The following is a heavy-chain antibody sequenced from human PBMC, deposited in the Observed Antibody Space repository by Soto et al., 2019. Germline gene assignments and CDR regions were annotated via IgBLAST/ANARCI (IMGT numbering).Heavy chain of an antibody. CDR1: GGSFSGYY. Sequence: PSETLSLTCAVYGGSFSGYYWSWIRQPPGKGLEWIGEINHSGSTNYNPSLKSRVTISVDTSKNQFSLKLSSVTAADTAVYYCARVTYYYGSGSYYRGGYYYGMDVWGQGTTGTVSS. CDR3: ARVTYYYGSGSYYRGGYYYGMDV. V-gene: IGHV4-34*01. D-gene: IGHD3-10*01. J-gene: IGHJ6*02. CDR2: INHSGST.